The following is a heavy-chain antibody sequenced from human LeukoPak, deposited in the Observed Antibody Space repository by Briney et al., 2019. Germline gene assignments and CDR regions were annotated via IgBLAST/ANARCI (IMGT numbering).Heavy chain of an antibody. Sequence: PGGSLRLSCAASGFTFSSYWMSWVRQPPGKGLEWVSAISRGGGNTYYADSVKGRFTISRDNSKNTLYLQMSSLRAEDTAVYYCAKDYSSGYYLFDYWGQGTLVTVSS. V-gene: IGHV3-23*01. CDR1: GFTFSSYW. D-gene: IGHD3-22*01. CDR3: AKDYSSGYYLFDY. CDR2: ISRGGGNT. J-gene: IGHJ4*02.